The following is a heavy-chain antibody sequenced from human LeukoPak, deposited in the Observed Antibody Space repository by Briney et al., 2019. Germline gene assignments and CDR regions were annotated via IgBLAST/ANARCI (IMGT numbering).Heavy chain of an antibody. Sequence: PGGSLRLSCAASGFTFNNYGMHWVRQAPGKGLEWVAVIWYDGNSKYYADSVKGRFTISRDNSKNTLYLQMNTLRAEDTAVYYCAREGSDPLGDDYYYGMDVWGQGTTVTVSS. CDR2: IWYDGNSK. D-gene: IGHD3-10*01. V-gene: IGHV3-33*01. J-gene: IGHJ6*02. CDR1: GFTFNNYG. CDR3: AREGSDPLGDDYYYGMDV.